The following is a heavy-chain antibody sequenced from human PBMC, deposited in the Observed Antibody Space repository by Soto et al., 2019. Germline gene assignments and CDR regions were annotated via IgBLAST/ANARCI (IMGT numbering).Heavy chain of an antibody. CDR2: INGGDGPT. V-gene: IGHV3-23*01. Sequence: GGSLRLSCAASGLTFRSYTMSWVRQTPGRELEWVSSINGGDGPTYYADSVKGRFTISRDNSKSTLYLQMNSLRVEDTAVYYCAKDKRPDGVWDFDYWGQGTLVTVSS. CDR3: AKDKRPDGVWDFDY. J-gene: IGHJ4*02. CDR1: GLTFRSYT. D-gene: IGHD1-1*01.